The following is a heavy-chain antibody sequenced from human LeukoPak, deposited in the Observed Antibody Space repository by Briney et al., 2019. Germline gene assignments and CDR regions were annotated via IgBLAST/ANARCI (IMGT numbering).Heavy chain of an antibody. CDR3: AGALGYFDY. CDR1: GFTVSSNN. Sequence: GGSLRLSCEASGFTVSSNNMRWVRQAPGKGLQWVSVISSDGSTKYADSVKGRFTISRDNSENTLYLQMNSLRADDTAVYYCAGALGYFDYWGEGTLVSVSS. CDR2: ISSDGST. J-gene: IGHJ4*03. V-gene: IGHV3-66*01.